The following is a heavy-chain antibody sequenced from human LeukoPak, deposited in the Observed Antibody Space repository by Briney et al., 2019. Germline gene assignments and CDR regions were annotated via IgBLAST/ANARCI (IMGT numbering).Heavy chain of an antibody. J-gene: IGHJ4*02. Sequence: PSETLSLTCAVSGYPISSGYYWGWIRQPPGKGLEWIGSIYHSGSTYYNPSLKSRVTISVDTSKNQFSLKLSSVTAADTAVCYCARINRQQLVLDYWGQGTLVTVSS. CDR2: IYHSGST. D-gene: IGHD6-13*01. CDR1: GYPISSGYY. CDR3: ARINRQQLVLDY. V-gene: IGHV4-38-2*01.